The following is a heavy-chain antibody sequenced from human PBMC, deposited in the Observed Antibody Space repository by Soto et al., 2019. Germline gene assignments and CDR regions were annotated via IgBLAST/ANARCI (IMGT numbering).Heavy chain of an antibody. J-gene: IGHJ4*02. V-gene: IGHV3-23*01. CDR2: ISNTGGGT. CDR1: GFTFNNYA. Sequence: GGSLRLSCAASGFTFNNYAMNWVRQAPGMGLEWVATISNTGGGTYYADSVKGRFTISRDNSKNTLYLQMSSLRVEDTAVYYCAKGPYWGQGTLVTVSS. CDR3: AKGPY.